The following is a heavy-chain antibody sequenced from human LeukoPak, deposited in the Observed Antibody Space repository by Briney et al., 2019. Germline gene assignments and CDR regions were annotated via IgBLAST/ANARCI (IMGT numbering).Heavy chain of an antibody. CDR2: INHSGST. J-gene: IGHJ6*03. CDR1: GFTFSSYE. V-gene: IGHV4-34*01. CDR3: ARGLTYSSSWYYYYYYMDV. Sequence: PGGSLRLSCAASGFTFSSYEMNWIRQPPGKGLEWIGEINHSGSTNYNPSLKSRVTISVDTSKNQFSLKLSSVTAADTAVYYCARGLTYSSSWYYYYYYMDVWGKGTTVTVSS. D-gene: IGHD6-13*01.